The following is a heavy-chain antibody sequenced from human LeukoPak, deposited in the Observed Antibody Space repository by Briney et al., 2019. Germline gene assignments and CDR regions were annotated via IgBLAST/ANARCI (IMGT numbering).Heavy chain of an antibody. Sequence: ASVKVSCKASGYTFTGYYMHWVRQAPGQGLEWMGWINPNSGGTNYAQKLQGRVTMTTDTSTSTAYMELRSLRSDDTAVYYCAWTIGYSGYETRFDYWGQGTLVTVSS. J-gene: IGHJ4*02. CDR3: AWTIGYSGYETRFDY. D-gene: IGHD5-12*01. CDR1: GYTFTGYY. CDR2: INPNSGGT. V-gene: IGHV1-2*02.